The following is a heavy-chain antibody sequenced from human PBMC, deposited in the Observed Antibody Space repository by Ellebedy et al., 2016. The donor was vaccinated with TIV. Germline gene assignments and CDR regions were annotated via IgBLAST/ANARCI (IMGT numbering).Heavy chain of an antibody. CDR1: GFTFSTFA. J-gene: IGHJ4*02. D-gene: IGHD2-21*01. V-gene: IGHV3-23*01. CDR2: ISGSGRTT. CDR3: AKDQVSSAYCGGDCSPVSQNDY. Sequence: GESLKISXAASGFTFSTFAMSWVRQAPGKGLEWVSTISGSGRTTNYADSVKGRFTISRDISKSTLYLQTNSLRAEDTAVYYCAKDQVSSAYCGGDCSPVSQNDYWGQGTLVTVSS.